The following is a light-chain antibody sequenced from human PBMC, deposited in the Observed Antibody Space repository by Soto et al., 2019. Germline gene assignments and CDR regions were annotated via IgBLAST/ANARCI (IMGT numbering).Light chain of an antibody. CDR3: AAWDVSLNGVV. V-gene: IGLV1-44*01. Sequence: QSVLTQPPSASGTPGQRVTISCSGSSSNIGTNAVNWYQQLPGTAPKLLIYNNNQRPSGVPERFPGSKSGTSASLAISGLQSEDEADYYCAAWDVSLNGVVFGEGTKLTVL. CDR2: NNN. J-gene: IGLJ2*01. CDR1: SSNIGTNA.